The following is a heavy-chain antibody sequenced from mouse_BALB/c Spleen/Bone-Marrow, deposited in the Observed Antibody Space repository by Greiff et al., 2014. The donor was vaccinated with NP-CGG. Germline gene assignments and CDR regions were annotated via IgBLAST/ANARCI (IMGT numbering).Heavy chain of an antibody. CDR1: GFTFSSFG. Sequence: EVKLMESGGGLVQPGGSRKLSCAASGFTFSSFGIHWVRQAPEKGLEWVAYISSDSSTIYYADTVKGRFTISRDNPKNTLFLQMTSLRSEDTAMYYCARSNYVGYYATDYWGQGTSVTVSS. D-gene: IGHD1-1*01. CDR2: ISSDSSTI. J-gene: IGHJ4*01. V-gene: IGHV5-17*02. CDR3: ARSNYVGYYATDY.